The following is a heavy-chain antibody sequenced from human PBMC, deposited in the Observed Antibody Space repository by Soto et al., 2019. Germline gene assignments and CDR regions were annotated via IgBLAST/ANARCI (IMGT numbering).Heavy chain of an antibody. Sequence: QVQLVESGGGVVQPGTSLRLSCAPSGFSFSSYPMHWVRQAPGKGLEWVAFISYDGSDKHYADSVKGRFSISRDNSKNTGVPERYSRGTEGTAGYLCTRGGGGNGYYRAYCMDVWGQGTTVTVSS. CDR3: TRGGGGNGYYRAYCMDV. CDR2: ISYDGSDK. J-gene: IGHJ6*03. CDR1: GFSFSSYP. D-gene: IGHD3-3*01. V-gene: IGHV3-30-3*01.